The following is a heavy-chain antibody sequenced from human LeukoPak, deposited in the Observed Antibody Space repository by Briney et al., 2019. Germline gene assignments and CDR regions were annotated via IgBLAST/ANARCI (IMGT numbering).Heavy chain of an antibody. D-gene: IGHD4-17*01. J-gene: IGHJ4*02. CDR3: ARLYGDYFDY. V-gene: IGHV4-39*01. CDR2: IYYSGST. CDR1: GGSISSSSYY. Sequence: SETLSLTCTVSGGSISSSSYYWGWIRQPPWKGLEWIGSIYYSGSTYYNPSLKSRVTISVDTSKNQFSLKLSSVTAADTAVYYCARLYGDYFDYWGQGTLVTVSS.